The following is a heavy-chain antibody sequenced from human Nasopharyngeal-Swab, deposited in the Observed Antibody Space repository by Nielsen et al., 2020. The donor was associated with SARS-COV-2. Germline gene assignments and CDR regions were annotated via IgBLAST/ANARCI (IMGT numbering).Heavy chain of an antibody. CDR2: ISYDGSNK. V-gene: IGHV3-30-3*01. J-gene: IGHJ4*02. CDR3: ARPSSGSYQSYFDY. CDR1: GFTFSSYA. D-gene: IGHD1-26*01. Sequence: GGSLRPSCAASGFTFSSYAMHWVRQAPGKGLEWVAVISYDGSNKYYADSVKGRFTISRDNSKNTLYLQMNSLRAEDTAVYYCARPSSGSYQSYFDYWGKGTLVTVSS.